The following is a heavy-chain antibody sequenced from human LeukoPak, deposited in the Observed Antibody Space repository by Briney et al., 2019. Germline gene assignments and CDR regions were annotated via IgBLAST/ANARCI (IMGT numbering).Heavy chain of an antibody. J-gene: IGHJ4*02. CDR2: IFYSGST. CDR3: AKTSYCSGTTCYTPFDY. D-gene: IGHD2-2*02. Sequence: SETLSLTCTVSGGSISGYYWSWIRQPPGKGLEWIGYIFYSGSTNYNPSLKSRVTISADTSKNQFSLKVTSVTAADTAMYYCAKTSYCSGTTCYTPFDYWGQGTLVTVSS. CDR1: GGSISGYY. V-gene: IGHV4-59*01.